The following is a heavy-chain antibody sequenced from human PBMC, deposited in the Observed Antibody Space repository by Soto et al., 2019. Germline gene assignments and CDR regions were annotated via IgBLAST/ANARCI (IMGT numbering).Heavy chain of an antibody. V-gene: IGHV3-33*01. J-gene: IGHJ4*02. CDR1: GFTFSSYG. D-gene: IGHD3-22*01. CDR3: VRDHYDSCDPEGCFDY. CDR2: IWYDGSEE. Sequence: QVQLVESGGGVVQPGRSLRLSCAASGFTFSSYGMHWVRQAPGKGLEWVAVIWYDGSEEYYADSVKGRFSISRDNSKSTLFLQMNSPRAEDTAVYYCVRDHYDSCDPEGCFDYWGQGTLVTVSS.